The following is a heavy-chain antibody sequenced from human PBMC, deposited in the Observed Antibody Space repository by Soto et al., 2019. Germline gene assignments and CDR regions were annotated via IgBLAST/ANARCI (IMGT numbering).Heavy chain of an antibody. D-gene: IGHD1-1*01. Sequence: QITLKESGPTLVKPTQTLTLTCTFSGFSLSTSGVTVAWIRQPPGKALEWLALIYWDDDKRYSPSLESRLTITADTSKNQVVLTMTNMDPVDTGTYYRAQIQVQQRPPTDAFDIWGQGTMVTVSS. J-gene: IGHJ3*02. CDR2: IYWDDDK. CDR1: GFSLSTSGVT. V-gene: IGHV2-5*02. CDR3: AQIQVQQRPPTDAFDI.